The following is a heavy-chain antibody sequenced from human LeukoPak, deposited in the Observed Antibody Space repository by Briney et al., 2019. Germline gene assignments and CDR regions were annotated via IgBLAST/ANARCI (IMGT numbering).Heavy chain of an antibody. J-gene: IGHJ5*02. CDR2: IIPIFGTA. Sequence: GASVKVSCKASGGTFSSYAISWVRQAPGQGLEWMGGIIPIFGTANYAQKLQGRVTMTTDTSTSTAYMELRSLRSDDTAVYYCAREATDDSFDPWGQGTLVTVSS. CDR3: AREATDDSFDP. CDR1: GGTFSSYA. D-gene: IGHD1-26*01. V-gene: IGHV1-69*05.